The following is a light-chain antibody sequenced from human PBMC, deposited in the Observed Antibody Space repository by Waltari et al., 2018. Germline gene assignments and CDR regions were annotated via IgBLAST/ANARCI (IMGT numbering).Light chain of an antibody. V-gene: IGLV1-51*01. CDR1: SPHPRNNY. J-gene: IGLJ2*01. CDR2: DNN. CDR3: AAWDNSLTAVL. Sequence: QSVLTQPPSMSAAPGQKVTIPCPGGSPHPRNNYVPWYQQLPGTAPKLLIYDNNQRPSGIPDRFSGSKSGTSATLGITGLQTGDEADYYCAAWDNSLTAVLFGGGTKLTVL.